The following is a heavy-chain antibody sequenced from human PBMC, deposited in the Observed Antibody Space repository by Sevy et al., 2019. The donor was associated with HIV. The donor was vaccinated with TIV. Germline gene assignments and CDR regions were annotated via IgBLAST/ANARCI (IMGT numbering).Heavy chain of an antibody. V-gene: IGHV3-15*01. J-gene: IGHJ4*02. Sequence: GGSLRLSCAASGFTFSSYAMSWVRQAPGKGLEWVGRIKSKTDGGTTDYAAPVKGRFTISRDDSKNTLYLQMNSLKTEDTAVYYCTTEPGIAVAGINYWGQGTLVTVSS. CDR3: TTEPGIAVAGINY. D-gene: IGHD6-19*01. CDR1: GFTFSSYA. CDR2: IKSKTDGGTT.